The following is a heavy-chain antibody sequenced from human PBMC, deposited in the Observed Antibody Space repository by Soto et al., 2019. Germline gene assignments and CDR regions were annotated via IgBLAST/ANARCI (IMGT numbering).Heavy chain of an antibody. D-gene: IGHD2-15*01. CDR1: GGPFSGYY. J-gene: IGHJ4*02. V-gene: IGHV4-34*01. Sequence: SETLSLTCGVYGGPFSGYYWSWIRQPPGEGLEWIGEINHSGSTNSNPSLKSRVTISVDTSKNQFSLQLSPVTAADTAVYYCARERIFSYYFAHWGQGTLVTVSS. CDR2: INHSGST. CDR3: ARERIFSYYFAH.